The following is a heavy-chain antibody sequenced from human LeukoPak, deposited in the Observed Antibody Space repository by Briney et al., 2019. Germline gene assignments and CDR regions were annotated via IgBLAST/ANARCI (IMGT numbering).Heavy chain of an antibody. CDR1: GGSFSGYH. Sequence: SETLSLTCAVHGGSFSGYHWSWIRQPPGKGLEWIGEINHSGSTNYNPSLKSRVTISVDTSKNQFSLKLSSVTAADTAVYYCARESTVRGVIVFYDAFDIWGQGTMVTVSS. CDR3: ARESTVRGVIVFYDAFDI. CDR2: INHSGST. V-gene: IGHV4-34*01. J-gene: IGHJ3*02. D-gene: IGHD3-10*01.